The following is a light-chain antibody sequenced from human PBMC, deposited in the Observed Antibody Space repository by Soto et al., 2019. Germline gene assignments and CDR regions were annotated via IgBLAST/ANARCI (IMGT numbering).Light chain of an antibody. CDR1: QSVDNN. V-gene: IGKV3-15*01. Sequence: EIVMTQSPVTLSASPGESATLSCRASQSVDNNVAWYQQKPGQAPRLLIVGSFARATGIPARFSGSGSGSEFTLTISGLQSEDFAVYYCQQYGSSPKTFGQGTKVDIK. J-gene: IGKJ1*01. CDR2: GSF. CDR3: QQYGSSPKT.